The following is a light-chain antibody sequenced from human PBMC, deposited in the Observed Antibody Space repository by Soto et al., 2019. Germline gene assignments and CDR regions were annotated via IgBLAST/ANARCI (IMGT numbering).Light chain of an antibody. V-gene: IGKV3-15*01. CDR3: QQYNNWPSGT. CDR1: QSVSSN. J-gene: IGKJ1*01. Sequence: EIVMTQSPATLSVSPGERATLSCRASQSVSSNLAWYQQKPGQAPRLLIYGASTRATGMPARFSGSGSGTEFTLTISSPQSEAFAVSYCQQYNNWPSGTFGQGTKVEIK. CDR2: GAS.